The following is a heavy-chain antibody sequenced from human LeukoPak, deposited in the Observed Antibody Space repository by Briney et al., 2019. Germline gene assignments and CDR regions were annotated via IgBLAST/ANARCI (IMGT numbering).Heavy chain of an antibody. V-gene: IGHV4-34*01. D-gene: IGHD3-10*01. CDR1: GFTFSSYA. Sequence: GSLRLSCAASGFTFSSYAMSWIRQPPGKGLEWIGEINHSGSTNYNPSLKSRVTISVDSSNNQISLNLNSVIAADTAMYFCARGGFYGHPFEFGGQGILVIVSA. CDR3: ARGGFYGHPFEF. J-gene: IGHJ4*02. CDR2: INHSGST.